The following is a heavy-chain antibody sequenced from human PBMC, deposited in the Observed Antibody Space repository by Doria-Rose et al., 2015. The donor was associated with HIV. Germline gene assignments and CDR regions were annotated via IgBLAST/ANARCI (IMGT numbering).Heavy chain of an antibody. D-gene: IGHD6-13*01. J-gene: IGHJ4*02. CDR2: IFSDDER. CDR1: VVSLSSPGMG. CDR3: ARIKSSRWYHKYYFDF. V-gene: IGHV2-26*01. Sequence: QVTLKESGPVLVKPTETLTLTCTVSVVSLSSPGMGVSWIRQPPGKALEWLAYIFSDDERSYKTSLKSRLTISRGTSKSQVVLTMTDMDPVDTATYYCARIKSSRWYHKYYFDFWGQGTLVIVSA.